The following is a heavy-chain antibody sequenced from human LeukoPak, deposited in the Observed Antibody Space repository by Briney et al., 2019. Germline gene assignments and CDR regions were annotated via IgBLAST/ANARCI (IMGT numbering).Heavy chain of an antibody. CDR2: IIPIFGTA. CDR1: GGTFSIYA. CDR3: ARDLGSSGGY. V-gene: IGHV1-69*13. J-gene: IGHJ4*02. D-gene: IGHD6-25*01. Sequence: SVKVSCTASGGTFSIYAISWVRQAPGQGLEWMGGIIPIFGTANYAQEFQGRVTITADESTSTAYMELSSLRSEDTAVYYCARDLGSSGGYWGQGTLVTVSS.